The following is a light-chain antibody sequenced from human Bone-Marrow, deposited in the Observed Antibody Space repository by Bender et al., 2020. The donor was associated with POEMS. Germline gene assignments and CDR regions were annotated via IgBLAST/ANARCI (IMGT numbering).Light chain of an antibody. V-gene: IGLV2-8*01. CDR1: SSDVGGSNS. CDR2: EVS. J-gene: IGLJ3*02. Sequence: QSALTQPPSASGSLGRSVTISCTGTSSDVGGSNSVSWYQQHPGKAPKLLISEVSNRRSGVPDRFSGSKSGNTASLTISGLQAEDEADYYCGSYGGSNNFVFGGGTKLTVL. CDR3: GSYGGSNNFV.